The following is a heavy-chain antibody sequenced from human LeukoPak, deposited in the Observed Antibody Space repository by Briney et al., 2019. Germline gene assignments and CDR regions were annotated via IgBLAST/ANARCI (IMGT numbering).Heavy chain of an antibody. CDR1: GYTFTSYG. V-gene: IGHV1-18*01. CDR2: ISAYNGNT. J-gene: IGHJ4*02. Sequence: ASVKVSCKASGYTFTSYGISWVRQAPGQGLEWMGWISAYNGNTNYAQKLQGRVTMTTDTSTSTAYMELRSLRSDDTAVYYCAGEREGIRLGELSYSDYWGQGTLVTVSS. D-gene: IGHD3-16*02. CDR3: AGEREGIRLGELSYSDY.